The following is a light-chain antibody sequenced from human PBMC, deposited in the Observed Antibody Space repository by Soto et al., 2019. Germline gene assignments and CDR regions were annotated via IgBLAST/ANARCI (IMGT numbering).Light chain of an antibody. Sequence: DVVMTQSPLSLPVTLGQPASISCRSSQSLIHSDGDTYLNWFQQRPGQSPRRLIYKVSDRDSGVPARFTGSGSGADFTLKISRVETEDVAVYYFSQGTHWPSTFGQGTEVEIK. CDR3: SQGTHWPST. J-gene: IGKJ1*01. CDR1: QSLIHSDGDTY. V-gene: IGKV2-30*02. CDR2: KVS.